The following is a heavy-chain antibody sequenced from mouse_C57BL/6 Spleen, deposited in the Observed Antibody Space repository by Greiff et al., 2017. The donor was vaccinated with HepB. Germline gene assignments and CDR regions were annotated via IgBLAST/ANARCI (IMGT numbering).Heavy chain of an antibody. V-gene: IGHV1-82*01. CDR2: IYPGDGDT. CDR1: GYAFSSSW. J-gene: IGHJ4*01. D-gene: IGHD1-1*01. Sequence: VQLKESGPELVKPGASVKISCKASGYAFSSSWMNWVKQRPGKGLEWIGRIYPGDGDTNYNGKFKGKATLTADKSSSTAYMQLSSLTSEDSAVYFCANLFITTVVAEGYYAMDYWGQGTSVTVSS. CDR3: ANLFITTVVAEGYYAMDY.